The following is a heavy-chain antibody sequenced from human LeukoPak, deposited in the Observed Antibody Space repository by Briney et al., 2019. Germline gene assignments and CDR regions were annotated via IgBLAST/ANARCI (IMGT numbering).Heavy chain of an antibody. J-gene: IGHJ3*02. CDR2: IYYSGST. Sequence: SETLSLTCTVSGGSISSSSYYWGWIRQPPGKGLEWIGSIYYSGSTYYNPSFKCRVTISVDTSKNQFSLKLSSVTAADTAVYYCARFQEMRPDAFDIWGQGTMVTVSS. D-gene: IGHD5-24*01. CDR1: GGSISSSSYY. CDR3: ARFQEMRPDAFDI. V-gene: IGHV4-39*07.